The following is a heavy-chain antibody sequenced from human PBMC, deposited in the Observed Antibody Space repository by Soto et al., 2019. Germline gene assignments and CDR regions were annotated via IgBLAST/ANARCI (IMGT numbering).Heavy chain of an antibody. V-gene: IGHV4-34*01. CDR1: GGSFSGYY. Sequence: SETLALTCAVYGGSFSGYYWSWIRQPPGKGLEWIGEINHSGSTNYNPSLKSRVTISVDTSKNQFSLKLSSVTAADTAVYYCARLMVYANNWFDPWGQGTLVTVSS. J-gene: IGHJ5*02. D-gene: IGHD2-8*01. CDR3: ARLMVYANNWFDP. CDR2: INHSGST.